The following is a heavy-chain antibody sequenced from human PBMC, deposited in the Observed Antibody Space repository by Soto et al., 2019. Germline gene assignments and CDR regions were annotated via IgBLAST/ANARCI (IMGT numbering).Heavy chain of an antibody. CDR2: ILHDGGVK. J-gene: IGHJ3*02. D-gene: IGHD2-8*01. V-gene: IGHV3-33*05. CDR3: ARDDDRPDNGLDM. Sequence: QVQLVGSGGGVVRPGRSLRLSWAASGFTFRKYGMHGVGQAPGKGLEWVAVILHDGGVKRYGDSVKGRFTISRDNSKNTLYLQINSLRGEDTAVYYCARDDDRPDNGLDMWGQGTMVTVSS. CDR1: GFTFRKYG.